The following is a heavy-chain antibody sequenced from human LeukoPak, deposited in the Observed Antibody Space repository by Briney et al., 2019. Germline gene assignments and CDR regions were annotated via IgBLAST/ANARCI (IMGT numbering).Heavy chain of an antibody. D-gene: IGHD1-26*01. J-gene: IGHJ3*02. Sequence: ASVKVSCKASGYTFTSHDINWVRQATGQGLEWMGWMNPNSGNTGYAQKFQGRVTITRNNSISTVYMELSSLRSDDTAVYYCARGGRWELPRPYAFDIWGQGTMVTVSS. V-gene: IGHV1-8*03. CDR2: MNPNSGNT. CDR1: GYTFTSHD. CDR3: ARGGRWELPRPYAFDI.